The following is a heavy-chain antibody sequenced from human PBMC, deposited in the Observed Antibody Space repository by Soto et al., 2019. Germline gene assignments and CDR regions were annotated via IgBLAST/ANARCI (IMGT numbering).Heavy chain of an antibody. CDR2: IVVGSGNT. CDR1: GFTFTSSA. V-gene: IGHV1-58*01. D-gene: IGHD6-19*01. J-gene: IGHJ4*01. Sequence: SVKVSCKASGFTFTSSAVQWVRQARGQRLEWIGWIVVGSGNTNYAQKFQERVTITRDMSTSTAYMELSSLRSEDTAVYYCARDPTKYSSGWYFDYWGRGTLVTVSS. CDR3: ARDPTKYSSGWYFDY.